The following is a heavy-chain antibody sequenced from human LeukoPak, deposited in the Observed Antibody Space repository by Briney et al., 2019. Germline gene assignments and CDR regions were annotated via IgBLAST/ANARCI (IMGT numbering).Heavy chain of an antibody. Sequence: QVQLVESGGGVVQPGRSLRLSCAASGFTFSSYGMHWVRQAPGKGLEWVAVIRYDGSNKYYADSVKGRFTISRDNSKNTLYLQMNSLRAEDTAVYYCAKAPFTATVTPTGWFDPWGQGTLVTVSS. CDR2: IRYDGSNK. V-gene: IGHV3-30*02. CDR1: GFTFSSYG. D-gene: IGHD4-17*01. CDR3: AKAPFTATVTPTGWFDP. J-gene: IGHJ5*02.